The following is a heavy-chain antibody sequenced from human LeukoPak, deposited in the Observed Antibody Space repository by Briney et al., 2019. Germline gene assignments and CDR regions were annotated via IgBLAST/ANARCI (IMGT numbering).Heavy chain of an antibody. CDR2: IIPIFGTA. CDR1: GGTFSSYA. D-gene: IGHD2-2*01. Sequence: ASVKVSCKASGGTFSSYAISWVRQAPGQGLEWVGGIIPIFGTANYAQKFQGRVTITTDESTSTAYMELSSVTAADTAVYYCTRAERPHCSSTSCPFNWYFDLWGRGTLVTVSS. V-gene: IGHV1-69*05. J-gene: IGHJ2*01. CDR3: TRAERPHCSSTSCPFNWYFDL.